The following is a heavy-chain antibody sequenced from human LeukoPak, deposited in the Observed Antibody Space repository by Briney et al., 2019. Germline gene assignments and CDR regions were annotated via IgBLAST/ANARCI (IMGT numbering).Heavy chain of an antibody. CDR2: ISSSSYYI. CDR3: ARDGDPYYYYMDV. Sequence: GGSLRLSCEASGFTFSTYSMNWVRQAPGKGLEWVSSISSSSYYIYYADSVKGRFTISRDNAKNSLYLQMNSLRAEDTAVYYCARDGDPYYYYMDVWGKGTTVTVSS. J-gene: IGHJ6*03. CDR1: GFTFSTYS. V-gene: IGHV3-21*04. D-gene: IGHD2-21*02.